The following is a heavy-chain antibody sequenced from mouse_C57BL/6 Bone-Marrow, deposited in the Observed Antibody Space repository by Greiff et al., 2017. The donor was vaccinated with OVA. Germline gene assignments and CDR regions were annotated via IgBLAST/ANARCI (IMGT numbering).Heavy chain of an antibody. Sequence: EVKLMESGGGLVQPGGSLKLSCAASGFTFSDYGMHWVRQAPEKGLEWVAYISSGCSTIYYAYTVKGRFTISRSTAKNTLCLQKTRLRAEDTAIYYCARRTGTDWYFDVWGTGTTVTVSS. D-gene: IGHD4-1*01. CDR2: ISSGCSTI. CDR1: GFTFSDYG. CDR3: ARRTGTDWYFDV. J-gene: IGHJ1*03. V-gene: IGHV5-17*01.